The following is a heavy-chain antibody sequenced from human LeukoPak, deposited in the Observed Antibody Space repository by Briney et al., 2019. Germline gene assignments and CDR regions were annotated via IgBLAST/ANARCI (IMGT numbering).Heavy chain of an antibody. D-gene: IGHD2-2*01. CDR1: GFTFSSYW. CDR2: MNMDGSIT. Sequence: PGGSLRLSCAASGFTFSSYWMQWVRQAPGEGLVWVSRMNMDGSITTYADSVKGRFTISRDNAKNTLYLQMNSLRAEDTGVYYCARAGQYRFDYWGQGTLVTVSS. J-gene: IGHJ4*02. V-gene: IGHV3-74*03. CDR3: ARAGQYRFDY.